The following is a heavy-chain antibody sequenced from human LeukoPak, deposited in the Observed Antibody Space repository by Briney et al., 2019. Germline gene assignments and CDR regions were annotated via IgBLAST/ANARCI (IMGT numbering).Heavy chain of an antibody. V-gene: IGHV3-23*01. CDR3: AKGVSGYGSGRPFDY. D-gene: IGHD3-10*01. Sequence: GGSLRLSCAASGFTFSSYAMIWVRQAPGKGLEWVSLISDSGTSTYYPDSVKGRFTISRDNSKNTVYLQMNSLRAEDTAVYYCAKGVSGYGSGRPFDYWGQGTLVAVSS. J-gene: IGHJ4*02. CDR2: ISDSGTST. CDR1: GFTFSSYA.